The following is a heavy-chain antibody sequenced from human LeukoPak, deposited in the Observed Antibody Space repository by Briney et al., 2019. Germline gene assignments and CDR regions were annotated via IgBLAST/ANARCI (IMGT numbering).Heavy chain of an antibody. D-gene: IGHD6-13*01. CDR2: INQDGSEK. Sequence: GGSLRLSCAASGFSFSTYWMSWVRQAPGKGLEWVANINQDGSEKYYVDSVKGRFTISRDNAKNSLYLQVNNLRAEDTAVYYCARGPSSNWSGLDFWGQGTLLTVSS. CDR1: GFSFSTYW. CDR3: ARGPSSNWSGLDF. V-gene: IGHV3-7*01. J-gene: IGHJ4*02.